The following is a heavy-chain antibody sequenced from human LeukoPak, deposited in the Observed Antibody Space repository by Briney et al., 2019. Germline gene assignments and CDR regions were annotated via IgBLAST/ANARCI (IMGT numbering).Heavy chain of an antibody. D-gene: IGHD4-17*01. CDR1: GFTFSSYA. V-gene: IGHV3-23*01. Sequence: GGSLRLSCAASGFTFSSYAMSWVRQAPGRGLEWVSAISGSGGSTYYADSVKGRLTISRDNSKNTLYLQMNSLRAEDTAVYYCAKNGFDYGEQCAFDIWGQGTMVTVSS. J-gene: IGHJ3*02. CDR2: ISGSGGST. CDR3: AKNGFDYGEQCAFDI.